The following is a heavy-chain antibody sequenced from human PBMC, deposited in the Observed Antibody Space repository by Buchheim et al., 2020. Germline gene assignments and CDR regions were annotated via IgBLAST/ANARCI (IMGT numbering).Heavy chain of an antibody. D-gene: IGHD5-12*01. Sequence: EVQLVESGGGLNQPGGSLRLSCAASGFAFRSYWMHWVRQAPGQGLVWVSRINTDGSSANYADSVKGRFTISRDNAKNTLPLPMNSLRAEDTAIYYCAREDHSGYDSFDYWGQGAL. CDR1: GFAFRSYW. CDR3: AREDHSGYDSFDY. V-gene: IGHV3-74*01. CDR2: INTDGSSA. J-gene: IGHJ4*02.